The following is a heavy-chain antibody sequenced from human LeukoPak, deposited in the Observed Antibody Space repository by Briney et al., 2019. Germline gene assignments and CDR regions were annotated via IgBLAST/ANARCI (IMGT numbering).Heavy chain of an antibody. D-gene: IGHD3-3*01. Sequence: GGSLRLSCVASGFTFSSYSMNWVRQAPGKGLEWVSSISSSSSYIYYADSVKGRFTISRDNAKNSLYLQMNSLRAEDTAVYYCARGENTIFGVVNYYYYYMDVWGKGTTV. J-gene: IGHJ6*03. V-gene: IGHV3-21*01. CDR2: ISSSSSYI. CDR3: ARGENTIFGVVNYYYYYMDV. CDR1: GFTFSSYS.